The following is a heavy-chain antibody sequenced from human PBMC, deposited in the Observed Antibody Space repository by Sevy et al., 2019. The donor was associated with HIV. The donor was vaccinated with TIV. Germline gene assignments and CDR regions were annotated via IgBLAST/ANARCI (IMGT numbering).Heavy chain of an antibody. Sequence: SETLSLTCTVSGYSISSGGYYWSWIRQHPGKGLEWIGYIDYTGNAYYTPSLKSRITISVDTSKNQFSLKLTFVTAADTAVYYCARVPFYYDFDGYYYFDYWGQGTLVTVSS. CDR2: IDYTGNA. D-gene: IGHD3-22*01. V-gene: IGHV4-31*03. J-gene: IGHJ4*02. CDR1: GYSISSGGYY. CDR3: ARVPFYYDFDGYYYFDY.